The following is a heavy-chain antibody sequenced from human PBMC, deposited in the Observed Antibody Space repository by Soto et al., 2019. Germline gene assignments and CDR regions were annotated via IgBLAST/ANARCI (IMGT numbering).Heavy chain of an antibody. D-gene: IGHD5-12*01. CDR2: IKKDGGEK. CDR1: GFTFSSFW. J-gene: IGHJ4*02. CDR3: ARVGYSGYDLDRIDY. Sequence: GGSLRLSCAASGFTFSSFWMNWVRQAPGKGLEWVANIKKDGGEKYYVDSVKGRFTISRDNAKKSLYLQMNSLRAEDTAVYYCARVGYSGYDLDRIDYWGQGTLVTVSS. V-gene: IGHV3-7*04.